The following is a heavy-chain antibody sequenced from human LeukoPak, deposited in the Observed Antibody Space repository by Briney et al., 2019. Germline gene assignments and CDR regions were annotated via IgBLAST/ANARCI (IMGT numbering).Heavy chain of an antibody. V-gene: IGHV1-18*01. CDR3: ARGVLNNCGCDCYQGDY. J-gene: IGHJ4*02. Sequence: ASVKVSCKASGYTFSNYAITFVRQAPGQGLEWMGWISVYSGLTKYAQKFQGRLTMTTDTSTTTAYMELRSLTSADTAVYFCARGVLNNCGCDCYQGDYWGQGTLVTVSS. D-gene: IGHD2-21*02. CDR1: GYTFSNYA. CDR2: ISVYSGLT.